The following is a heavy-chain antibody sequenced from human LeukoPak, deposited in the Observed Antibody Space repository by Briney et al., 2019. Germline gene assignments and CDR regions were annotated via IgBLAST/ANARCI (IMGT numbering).Heavy chain of an antibody. V-gene: IGHV3-33*01. CDR1: GFTFSNYG. J-gene: IGHJ5*02. Sequence: PVRSLRLSCAASGFTFSNYGMHWVRQAPGKGLEWVAVIWYDGSNKYYADSVKGRFAISRDNSKNTLYLQMNSLRAEDTAVYYCARDWASRFDPWGQGTLVTVSS. CDR2: IWYDGSNK. D-gene: IGHD3-16*01. CDR3: ARDWASRFDP.